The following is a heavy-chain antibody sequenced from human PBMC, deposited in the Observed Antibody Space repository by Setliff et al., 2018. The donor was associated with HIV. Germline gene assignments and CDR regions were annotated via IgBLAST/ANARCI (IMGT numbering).Heavy chain of an antibody. CDR3: AKGSGYYSTDAFDI. CDR1: GFTFDDYG. Sequence: GGSLRLSCAASGFTFDDYGMSWVRQAPGKGLEWVSGINGDGSSTTYADSVKGRFTISRDNAKNTLYLQMNSLRAEDTAVYYCAKGSGYYSTDAFDIWGQGTMVTVSS. CDR2: INGDGSST. D-gene: IGHD3-22*01. J-gene: IGHJ3*02. V-gene: IGHV3-74*01.